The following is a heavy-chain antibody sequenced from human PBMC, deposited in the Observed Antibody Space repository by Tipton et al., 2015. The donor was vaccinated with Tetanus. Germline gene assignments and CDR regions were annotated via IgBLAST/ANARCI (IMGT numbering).Heavy chain of an antibody. Sequence: TLSLTCAASIGSINSGSYHWDWIRQPPGKGLEWIGSIYVSGTTYYFPSLKSRVTISIDTSMNQLSLKLSSVTAADTAVYYCAAQIIPTDRGGWFDPWGQRTLVTVSS. CDR1: IGSINSGSYH. CDR3: AAQIIPTDRGGWFDP. V-gene: IGHV4-39*01. D-gene: IGHD3-3*01. CDR2: IYVSGTT. J-gene: IGHJ5*02.